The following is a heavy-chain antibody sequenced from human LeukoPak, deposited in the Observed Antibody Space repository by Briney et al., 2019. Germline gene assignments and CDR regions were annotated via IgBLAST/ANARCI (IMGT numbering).Heavy chain of an antibody. CDR2: MNPNSGNT. CDR1: GYTFTSYD. Sequence: ASVKVSCKASGYTFTSYDINWVRQATGQGLEWMGWMNPNSGNTGYAQKFQGRVTITRNTSISIAYMELSSLRSEDTAVYYCARVRGKAYCGGDCYYYYYYMDVWGKGTTVTVSS. V-gene: IGHV1-8*03. J-gene: IGHJ6*03. CDR3: ARVRGKAYCGGDCYYYYYYMDV. D-gene: IGHD2-21*02.